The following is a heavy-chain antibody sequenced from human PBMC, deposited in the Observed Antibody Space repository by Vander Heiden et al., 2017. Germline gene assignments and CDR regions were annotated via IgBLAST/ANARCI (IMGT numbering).Heavy chain of an antibody. D-gene: IGHD2-2*02. V-gene: IGHV5-51*01. CDR1: GYRFPSYW. Sequence: EVQLVQSGAEVKKPGESLKISCKGSGYRFPSYWLAWVRQLPGKGLELMGVIYPGDSDVRYSPSFEGQVTLSADKSTSIAYLQWSSLKASDSGIYYCARTPAQPDLGYKGMDVWGQGTTVIVSS. CDR3: ARTPAQPDLGYKGMDV. J-gene: IGHJ6*02. CDR2: IYPGDSDV.